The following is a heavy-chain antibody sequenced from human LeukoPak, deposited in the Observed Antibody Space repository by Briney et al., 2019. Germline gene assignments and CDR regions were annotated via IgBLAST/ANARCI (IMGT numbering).Heavy chain of an antibody. Sequence: PSETLSLTCTVSGDSISSFYWSWIRQPAGKGLEWIGRIYSSGSTNYNPSLESRVTMSVDTSKNQFSLKLSSVTAADTAVYYCARDKRVAVAGTYIYYYYMDVWGNGTTVTISS. D-gene: IGHD6-19*01. CDR1: GDSISSFY. V-gene: IGHV4-4*07. J-gene: IGHJ6*03. CDR2: IYSSGST. CDR3: ARDKRVAVAGTYIYYYYMDV.